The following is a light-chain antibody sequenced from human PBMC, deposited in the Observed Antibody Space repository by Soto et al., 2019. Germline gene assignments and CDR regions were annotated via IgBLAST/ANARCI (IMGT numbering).Light chain of an antibody. Sequence: EIVLTQSPGTLSLSPGERATLSCRARQSVSSSYLAWYQQKPGQAPRLLIYGASSRATGIPDRFSGSGSGTGFTLTISRLEPEDFAVYYCQQYGSSPLTFGQGTKLQIK. CDR3: QQYGSSPLT. CDR2: GAS. J-gene: IGKJ2*01. V-gene: IGKV3-20*01. CDR1: QSVSSSY.